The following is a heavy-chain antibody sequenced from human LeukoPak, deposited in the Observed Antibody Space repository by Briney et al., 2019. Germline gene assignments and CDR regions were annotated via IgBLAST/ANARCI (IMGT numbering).Heavy chain of an antibody. J-gene: IGHJ4*02. V-gene: IGHV3-53*01. CDR3: ARGGYSSSWYHFDY. Sequence: GGSLRLSCAASGFTVSSNYMSWVRQAPGKGLEWVSVIYSGGTTNYADSVKGRFTISRDNSKNTLFLQMNSLRAEDTAIYYCARGGYSSSWYHFDYWGQGTLVTVSS. CDR1: GFTVSSNY. CDR2: IYSGGTT. D-gene: IGHD6-13*01.